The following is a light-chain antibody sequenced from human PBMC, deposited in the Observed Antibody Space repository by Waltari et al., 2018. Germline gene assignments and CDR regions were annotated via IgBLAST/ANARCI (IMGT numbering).Light chain of an antibody. CDR3: QTWGTGIVV. CDR1: RGHSNYA. V-gene: IGLV4-69*01. CDR2: LNTDGSY. J-gene: IGLJ2*01. Sequence: QLVVTQSPSASASLGASVKLTCTLSRGHSNYAIAWHQQQPEKGPRFLMKLNTDGSYNKGDGIPDRFSGSSSGAARYLTISSPQSEDEADYYCQTWGTGIVVFGGGTKLTVL.